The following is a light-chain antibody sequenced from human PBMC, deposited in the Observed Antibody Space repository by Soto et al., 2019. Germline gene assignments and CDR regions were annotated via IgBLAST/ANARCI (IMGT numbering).Light chain of an antibody. Sequence: DIPMTQSPSTLSASVGDRVTITCRASQSISNWLAWYQQKPGKAPRLLIYDASYLERGVPSRFSGSGSGTEFTLTISDLQPDDLATYYCQQYNSFWTFDQGTKVEI. J-gene: IGKJ1*01. CDR3: QQYNSFWT. V-gene: IGKV1-5*01. CDR2: DAS. CDR1: QSISNW.